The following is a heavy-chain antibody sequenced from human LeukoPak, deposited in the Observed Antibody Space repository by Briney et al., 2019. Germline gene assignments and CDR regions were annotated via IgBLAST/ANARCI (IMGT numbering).Heavy chain of an antibody. V-gene: IGHV5-51*01. J-gene: IGHJ2*01. Sequence: GESLKISCKGSGYSFTSYWIGWVRQMPGKSLERMGIIYPGDSDTRYSPSFQGQVTISADKSISTAYLQWSSLKASDTAMYYCARRPGIVGATIWYFDLWGRGTLVTVSS. CDR3: ARRPGIVGATIWYFDL. D-gene: IGHD1-26*01. CDR1: GYSFTSYW. CDR2: IYPGDSDT.